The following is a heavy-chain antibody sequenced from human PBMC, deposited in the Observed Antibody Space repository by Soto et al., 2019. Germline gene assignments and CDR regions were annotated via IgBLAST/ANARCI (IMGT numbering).Heavy chain of an antibody. J-gene: IGHJ4*02. D-gene: IGHD1-1*01. V-gene: IGHV1-2*04. Sequence: QVQLVQSGAEVKRPGASVKVSCKTSGYTFTGYYIHWVRQAPGQGLEGMGWINPDSGGTNYAQEFQGWVTMTRDTSINTAYMEVNRLRSDDTAVYYCARRAAPTGVFDYWGQGTLVTVSS. CDR1: GYTFTGYY. CDR3: ARRAAPTGVFDY. CDR2: INPDSGGT.